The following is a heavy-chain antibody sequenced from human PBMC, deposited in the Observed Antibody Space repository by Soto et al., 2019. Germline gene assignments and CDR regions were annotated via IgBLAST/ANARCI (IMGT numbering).Heavy chain of an antibody. CDR3: ARDWAAAGPGWFGP. D-gene: IGHD6-13*01. CDR2: INAGNGNT. J-gene: IGHJ5*02. Sequence: QVQLVQSGAEVKKPGASVKVSCKASGYTFTSYAMHWVRQAPGQRLEWMGWINAGNGNTKYSQKFQGRVTITRDTSASTAYMELSSLRSEDTAVYYCARDWAAAGPGWFGPWGQGTLVTVSS. V-gene: IGHV1-3*01. CDR1: GYTFTSYA.